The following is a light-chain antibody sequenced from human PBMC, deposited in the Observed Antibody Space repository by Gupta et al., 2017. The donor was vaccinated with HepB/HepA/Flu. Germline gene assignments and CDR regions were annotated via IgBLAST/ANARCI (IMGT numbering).Light chain of an antibody. Sequence: DIVMTQSPDSLAVSLGERATINCKSSRSLLSSSTNKSYLVWYQQKPGQPPKLLIYWASTRESGVPDRFSGSGSGTDFTLTISSLQAEDVAVYYCQQHYDSPRTFGQGTKVEIK. CDR1: RSLLSSSTNKSY. CDR3: QQHYDSPRT. J-gene: IGKJ1*01. CDR2: WAS. V-gene: IGKV4-1*01.